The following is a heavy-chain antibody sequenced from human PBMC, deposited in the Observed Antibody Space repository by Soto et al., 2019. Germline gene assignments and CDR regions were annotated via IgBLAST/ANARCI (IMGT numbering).Heavy chain of an antibody. D-gene: IGHD3-10*01. CDR1: GFTFDDYP. CDR3: VKGGNRGSGVDY. Sequence: VQLVESGGVVAQPGGSLRLSCAASGFTFDDYPMHWVRQVPGKGLEWVSPITWDGARTYYADSVGGRFTISRDNTKNSLYLEMSRLRTEDTALYYCVKGGNRGSGVDYWGQGTLVTVSS. CDR2: ITWDGART. J-gene: IGHJ4*02. V-gene: IGHV3-43*01.